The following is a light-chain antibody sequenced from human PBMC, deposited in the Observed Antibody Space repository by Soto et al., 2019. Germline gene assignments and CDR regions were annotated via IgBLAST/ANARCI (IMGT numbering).Light chain of an antibody. V-gene: IGKV3-20*01. J-gene: IGKJ2*01. CDR2: GAS. CDR3: QQYGSSLYT. Sequence: EIVLTQSPGTLSLSPGERATLSCRASQSVSSTYLAWYQQKPGQAPRLLIYGASSRVTGIPDRFNGSGSGTDFTLTISRLGPEDFAVYYCQQYGSSLYTFGQGTKLEIK. CDR1: QSVSSTY.